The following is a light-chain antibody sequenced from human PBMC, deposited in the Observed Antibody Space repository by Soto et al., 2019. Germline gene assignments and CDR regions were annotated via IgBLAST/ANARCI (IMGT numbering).Light chain of an antibody. Sequence: QSVLTQPPSASGTPGHRVTISCSGSDSNIGRNVVYWYQQLPGTAPKLLVYRSDQRPSGVPDRFSGSKSDTSASLATSGLRPEDEADYYCAAWDDSLSGHYVFGTGTKVTVL. CDR3: AAWDDSLSGHYV. CDR1: DSNIGRNV. CDR2: RSD. J-gene: IGLJ1*01. V-gene: IGLV1-47*01.